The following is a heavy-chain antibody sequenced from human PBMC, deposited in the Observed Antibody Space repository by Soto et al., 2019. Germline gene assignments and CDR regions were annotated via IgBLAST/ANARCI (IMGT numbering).Heavy chain of an antibody. CDR2: IIPIFGTA. CDR3: ARSRSPFLYGYFDD. Sequence: SVKVSCKASGGTFSSYAISWVRQAPGQGLEWMGGIIPIFGTANYAQKFQGRVTITADESTSTAYMELSSLRSEDTAVYYCARSRSPFLYGYFDDWGQGTLVTVSS. J-gene: IGHJ4*02. CDR1: GGTFSSYA. D-gene: IGHD3-10*01. V-gene: IGHV1-69*13.